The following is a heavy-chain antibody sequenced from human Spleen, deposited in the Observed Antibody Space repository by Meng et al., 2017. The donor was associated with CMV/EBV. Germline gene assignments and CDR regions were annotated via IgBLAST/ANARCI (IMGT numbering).Heavy chain of an antibody. CDR3: VKLFDF. Sequence: GESLKISCAASGFTFSSYWMTWVRQAPGKGLEWVANINEDGSEKNYVESVKGRFTVSRDNAKNSLRLQMNSLRVEDTAVYYCVKLFDFWGQGALVTVSS. CDR1: GFTFSSYW. CDR2: INEDGSEK. V-gene: IGHV3-7*01. J-gene: IGHJ4*02.